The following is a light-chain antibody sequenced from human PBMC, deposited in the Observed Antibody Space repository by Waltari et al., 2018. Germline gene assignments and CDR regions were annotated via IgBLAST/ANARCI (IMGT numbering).Light chain of an antibody. J-gene: IGKJ1*01. V-gene: IGKV1-9*01. CDR1: QDINNF. CDR2: AVF. Sequence: DIQLTQSPSFLSASIGDRVTITCRASQDINNFLAWYQQKPGKAPNLLMYAVFGLASGVPSRCSGSGFGTEFTLTISSLEHEDFATYYCLQSNSYPWTFGQGTKVEIK. CDR3: LQSNSYPWT.